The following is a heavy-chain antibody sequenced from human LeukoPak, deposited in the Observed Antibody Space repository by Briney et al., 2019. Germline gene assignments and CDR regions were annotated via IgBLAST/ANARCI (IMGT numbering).Heavy chain of an antibody. D-gene: IGHD6-19*01. CDR3: AKDGHSSGWYRYYYYYGMDV. CDR2: IYYSGAT. J-gene: IGHJ6*02. V-gene: IGHV4-39*07. Sequence: SETLSLTCTVSGDSVSSSSYYWVWIRQPPGKGLEWIGNIYYSGATYYNPSLKSRVIISIDTSKNQFSLRLTSVTAVDTAVYYCAKDGHSSGWYRYYYYYGMDVWGQGTTVTVSS. CDR1: GDSVSSSSYY.